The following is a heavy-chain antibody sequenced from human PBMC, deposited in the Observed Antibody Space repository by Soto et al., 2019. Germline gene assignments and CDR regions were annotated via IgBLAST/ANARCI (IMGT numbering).Heavy chain of an antibody. CDR1: GFTFRSFT. Sequence: VQLVESGGGLVKPGGSLRLSCAASGFTFRSFTMNWVRQAPGKGLEWVSTISSNSAYIYYTDAVRGRFTISRDNAKNSLHLQMNSLRAEDTAVYYCTRDASRDSSARGWFDPWGPGTLVTVSS. CDR2: ISSNSAYI. J-gene: IGHJ5*02. V-gene: IGHV3-21*02. D-gene: IGHD6-13*01. CDR3: TRDASRDSSARGWFDP.